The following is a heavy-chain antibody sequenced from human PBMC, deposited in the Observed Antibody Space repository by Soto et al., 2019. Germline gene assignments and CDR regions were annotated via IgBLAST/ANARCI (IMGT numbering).Heavy chain of an antibody. CDR3: ARGVVDFYGDYVHGMDV. CDR2: INPNSGGT. D-gene: IGHD4-17*01. V-gene: IGHV1-2*04. J-gene: IGHJ6*02. Sequence: QVQLVQSGAEVKKPGASVKVSCKASGYTFTGYYMHWVRQAPGQGLEWMGWINPNSGGTNFAQKFQGWATMTREPSISTAYMELSRLRSDDTAVYYCARGVVDFYGDYVHGMDVWGQGTTVTVSS. CDR1: GYTFTGYY.